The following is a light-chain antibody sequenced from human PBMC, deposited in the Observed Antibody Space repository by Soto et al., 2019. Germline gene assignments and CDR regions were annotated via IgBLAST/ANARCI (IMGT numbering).Light chain of an antibody. CDR1: QSISGS. Sequence: DIQMTQSPSTLSASVGDRVTITCRASQSISGSLAWYQQKPGKAPKLLIYATSTLQSGVPSRFSGRGSGTEFTLTISSLQPEDFATYYCQQLYSYPVTFGQGTKLEIK. J-gene: IGKJ2*01. CDR2: ATS. CDR3: QQLYSYPVT. V-gene: IGKV1-9*01.